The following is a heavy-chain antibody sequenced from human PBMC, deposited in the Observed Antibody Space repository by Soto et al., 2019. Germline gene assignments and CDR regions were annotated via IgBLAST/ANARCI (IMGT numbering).Heavy chain of an antibody. CDR3: ARDRYYYDSYGMDV. D-gene: IGHD3-22*01. Sequence: PSETLSLTCTVSGGSISSYYWSWILQPPGKGLEWIGYIYYSGSTNYNPSLKSRVTISVDTSKNQFSLKLSSVTAADTAVYYCARDRYYYDSYGMDVWGQGNTVTVS. J-gene: IGHJ6*02. CDR2: IYYSGST. V-gene: IGHV4-59*01. CDR1: GGSISSYY.